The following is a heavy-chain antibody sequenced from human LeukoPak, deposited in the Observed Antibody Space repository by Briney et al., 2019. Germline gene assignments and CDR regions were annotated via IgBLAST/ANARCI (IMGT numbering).Heavy chain of an antibody. Sequence: ASVKVSCKASGYTFTSYGISWVRQAPGQGLEWMGRINPNSGGTNYAQKFQGRVTMTRDTSISTAYMELSRLRSDDTAVYYCARAVAQQLVFDYWGQGTLVTVSS. CDR3: ARAVAQQLVFDY. V-gene: IGHV1-2*06. D-gene: IGHD6-13*01. CDR2: INPNSGGT. CDR1: GYTFTSYG. J-gene: IGHJ4*02.